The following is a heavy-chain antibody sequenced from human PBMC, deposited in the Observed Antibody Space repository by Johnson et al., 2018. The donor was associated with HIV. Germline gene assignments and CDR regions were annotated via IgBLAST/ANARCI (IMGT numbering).Heavy chain of an antibody. D-gene: IGHD1-26*01. V-gene: IGHV3-7*03. CDR2: IKQDGSEK. CDR1: GFTFSSYW. Sequence: MQLVESGGGLVQPGGSLRLSCAASGFTFSSYWMSWVRQAPGKGLEWVANIKQDGSEKYYVDSVKGRFTISRDNAKNSLYLQMNSLRAEDTALYYCQGDSGSYHGNDAFDIWGQGTMVTVSS. CDR3: QGDSGSYHGNDAFDI. J-gene: IGHJ3*02.